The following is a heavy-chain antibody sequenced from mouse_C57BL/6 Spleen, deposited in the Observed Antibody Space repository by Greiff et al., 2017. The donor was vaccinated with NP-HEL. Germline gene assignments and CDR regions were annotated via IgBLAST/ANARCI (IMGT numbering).Heavy chain of an antibody. CDR1: GFTFSDYY. CDR3: ARVRSGPFDY. CDR2: INYDGSST. V-gene: IGHV5-16*01. Sequence: EVQRVESEGGLVQPGSSMKLSCTASGFTFSDYYMAWVRQVPEKGLEWVANINYDGSSTYYLDSLKSRFIISRDNAKNILYLQMSSLKSEDTATYYCARVRSGPFDYWGQGTTLTVSS. D-gene: IGHD3-2*02. J-gene: IGHJ2*01.